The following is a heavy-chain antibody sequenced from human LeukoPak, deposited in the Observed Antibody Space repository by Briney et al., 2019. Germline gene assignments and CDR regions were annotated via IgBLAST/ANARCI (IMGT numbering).Heavy chain of an antibody. CDR1: GITFDDYA. CDR3: AKAGGGYYDSSGYLDY. J-gene: IGHJ4*02. Sequence: PGRSLRLSCAASGITFDDYAMHWVRQAPGKGLEWVSGISWNSGSIGYADSVKGRFTISRDNAKNSLYLQMNSLRAEDTALYYCAKAGGGYYDSSGYLDYWGQGTLVTVSS. V-gene: IGHV3-9*01. D-gene: IGHD3-22*01. CDR2: ISWNSGSI.